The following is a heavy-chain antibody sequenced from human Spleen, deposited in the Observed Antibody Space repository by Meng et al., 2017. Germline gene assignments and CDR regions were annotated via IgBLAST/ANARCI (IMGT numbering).Heavy chain of an antibody. Sequence: VRPQAGGAGLLTPSETLSLTCVISGGSFSDYYWSWIRQPPGKGLEWIGEINHSGSTNYNPSLESRATISVDTSQNNLSLKLSSVTAADSAVYYCARGPTTMAHDFDYWGQGTLVTVSS. D-gene: IGHD4-11*01. CDR1: GGSFSDYY. CDR3: ARGPTTMAHDFDY. V-gene: IGHV4-34*01. CDR2: INHSGST. J-gene: IGHJ4*02.